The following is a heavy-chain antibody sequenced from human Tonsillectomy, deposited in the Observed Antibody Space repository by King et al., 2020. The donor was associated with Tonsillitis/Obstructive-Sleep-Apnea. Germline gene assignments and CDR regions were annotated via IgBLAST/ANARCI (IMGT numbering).Heavy chain of an antibody. CDR1: GFTFDVYA. CDR2: ISWNSGRI. D-gene: IGHD5-18*01. J-gene: IGHJ4*02. Sequence: VQLVESGGGLVQPGRSLRLSCAASGFTFDVYAMHWVRQAPGKGLEWGSGISWNSGRIGYAASVKGRFTISRDNAKNSLSLQMNSLIPEDTALYYCAKVGDTGMDSYAFGYWGQGTLVTVPS. CDR3: AKVGDTGMDSYAFGY. V-gene: IGHV3-9*01.